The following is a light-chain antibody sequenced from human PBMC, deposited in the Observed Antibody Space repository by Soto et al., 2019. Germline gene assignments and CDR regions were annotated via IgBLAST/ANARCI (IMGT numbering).Light chain of an antibody. CDR2: GAS. Sequence: EIVLTQSPGTLSLSPGERATLSCRASQSVSSSYLAWYQQKPGQAPRLLIYGASSRATGIPDRFSGSGSGTDLSLTISRQEAEDFAVYYCQQYGSSRWTFGQGTKVVIK. V-gene: IGKV3-20*01. CDR1: QSVSSSY. CDR3: QQYGSSRWT. J-gene: IGKJ1*01.